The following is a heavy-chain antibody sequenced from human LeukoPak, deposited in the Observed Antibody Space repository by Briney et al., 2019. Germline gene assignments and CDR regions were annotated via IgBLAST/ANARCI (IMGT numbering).Heavy chain of an antibody. CDR2: IIPIFGTA. D-gene: IGHD2-2*01. V-gene: IGHV1-69*13. Sequence: SVKVSCKASGGTFSSYAISWVRQAPGQGLEWMGGIIPIFGTANYAQKFQGRVTITADESTSTAYMALSSLRSEDTAVYYCARGGTLVVPAAIPFDYWGQGTLVTVSS. CDR1: GGTFSSYA. J-gene: IGHJ4*02. CDR3: ARGGTLVVPAAIPFDY.